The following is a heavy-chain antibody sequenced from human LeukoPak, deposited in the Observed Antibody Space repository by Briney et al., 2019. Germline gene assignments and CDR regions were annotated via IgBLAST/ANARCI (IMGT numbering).Heavy chain of an antibody. V-gene: IGHV1-46*01. D-gene: IGHD2-2*01. CDR1: GYTFTSYY. CDR2: INPSGGST. CDR3: ARDPRFPGDVQGIVVVPAAPFDY. Sequence: ASVKVSCKASGYTFTSYYMHWVRQAPGQGLEWIGIINPSGGSTSYAQKFQGRVTMTRDTSTSTVYMELSSLRSEDTAVYYCARDPRFPGDVQGIVVVPAAPFDYWGQGTLVTVSS. J-gene: IGHJ4*02.